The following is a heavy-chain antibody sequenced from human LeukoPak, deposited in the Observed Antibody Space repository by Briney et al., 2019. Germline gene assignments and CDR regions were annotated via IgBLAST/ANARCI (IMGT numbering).Heavy chain of an antibody. CDR2: IYHSGST. Sequence: SETLSLTCAVSGGSISSGGYSWSWIRQPPGKGLEWIGYIYHSGSTYYNPSLKSRVTISVDRSKNQFSLKLSSVTAADTAVYYCARVRDGADAFDIWGQGTMVTVSS. CDR1: GGSISSGGYS. CDR3: ARVRDGADAFDI. D-gene: IGHD5-24*01. V-gene: IGHV4-30-2*01. J-gene: IGHJ3*02.